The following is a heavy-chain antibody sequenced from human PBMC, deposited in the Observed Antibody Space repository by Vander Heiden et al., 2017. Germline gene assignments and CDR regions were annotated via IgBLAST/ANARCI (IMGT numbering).Heavy chain of an antibody. CDR2: ISRDGTAI. CDR3: DAADY. J-gene: IGHJ4*02. V-gene: IGHV3-21*01. Sequence: EVQLVESGGGLVKPGGSRRLSCAASGLTFSKYTMNWARQAPGKGLEWVSTISRDGTAIYYADSVRGRFTISRDNAKNSLYLQMGSLRAEDTAVYYCDAADYWGQGTLVTVSS. D-gene: IGHD6-13*01. CDR1: GLTFSKYT.